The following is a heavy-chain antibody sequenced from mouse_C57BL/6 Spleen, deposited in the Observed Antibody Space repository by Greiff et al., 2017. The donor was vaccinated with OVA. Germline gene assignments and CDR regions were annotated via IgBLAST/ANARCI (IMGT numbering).Heavy chain of an antibody. CDR3: ARRGVITTVVAREFYFDY. J-gene: IGHJ2*01. Sequence: QVQLQQPGAELVKPGASVKLSCKASGYTFTSYWMHWVKQRPGRGLEWIGRIDPNSGGTKYNEKFKSKATLTVDKPSSTAYMQLSSLTSEDSAVYYCARRGVITTVVAREFYFDYWGQGTTLTVSS. D-gene: IGHD1-1*01. CDR2: IDPNSGGT. V-gene: IGHV1-72*01. CDR1: GYTFTSYW.